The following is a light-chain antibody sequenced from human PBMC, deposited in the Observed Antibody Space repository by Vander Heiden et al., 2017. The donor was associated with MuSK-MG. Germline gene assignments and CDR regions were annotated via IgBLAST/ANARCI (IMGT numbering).Light chain of an antibody. CDR2: RAS. CDR1: QSISDW. CDR3: QHYNSYPWT. Sequence: DIQMTQSPSTLSASVGDRVTITCRASQSISDWLAWYQQKPGQAPNLLIYRASSLQSGVPSRFSGSGSGTEFTLTISSLQPDDFATYYCQHYNSYPWTFGQGTRVXSK. J-gene: IGKJ1*01. V-gene: IGKV1-5*03.